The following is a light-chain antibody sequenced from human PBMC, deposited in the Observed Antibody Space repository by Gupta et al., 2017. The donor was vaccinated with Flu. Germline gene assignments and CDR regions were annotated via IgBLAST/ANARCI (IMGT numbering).Light chain of an antibody. CDR2: EVI. J-gene: IGLJ1*01. CDR1: RGDIGDYKY. Sequence: RGDIGDYKYVSWYQQYPGKAPKLIIYEVINRPARVSHRFAGSKSGNTASLTISVLQAEDEADYFCSSYPTSSTLVFGSGTTVTVL. CDR3: SSYPTSSTLV. V-gene: IGLV2-14*01.